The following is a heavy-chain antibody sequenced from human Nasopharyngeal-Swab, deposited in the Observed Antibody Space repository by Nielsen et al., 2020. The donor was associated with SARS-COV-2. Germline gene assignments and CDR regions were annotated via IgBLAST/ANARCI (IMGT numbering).Heavy chain of an antibody. CDR2: ISGGDDST. CDR1: GFTFSSYA. V-gene: IGHV3-23*01. J-gene: IGHJ6*02. D-gene: IGHD5-12*01. Sequence: GGSLRLSCAASGFTFSSYAMNWVRQAPGRGLEWVSAISGGDDSTKYADSVKGRFTLSRDNSKNTLDLQMNSLRAEDTAIYYCAKDRDSGDDSGEYYHYYGMDVWGQGTTVTVSS. CDR3: AKDRDSGDDSGEYYHYYGMDV.